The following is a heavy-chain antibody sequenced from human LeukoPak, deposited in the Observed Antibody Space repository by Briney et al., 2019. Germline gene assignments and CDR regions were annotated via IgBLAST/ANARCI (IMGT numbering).Heavy chain of an antibody. CDR3: ARSPIAAAGRPQGLFDY. CDR1: GYTFTSYG. Sequence: ASVKVSCKASGYTFTSYGISWVRQAPGQGLEWMGWISAYNGNTNYAQKLQGRVTMTTDTSTSTAYMELRSLRSDDTAVYYCARSPIAAAGRPQGLFDYWGQGTLVTVSS. V-gene: IGHV1-18*01. CDR2: ISAYNGNT. D-gene: IGHD6-13*01. J-gene: IGHJ4*02.